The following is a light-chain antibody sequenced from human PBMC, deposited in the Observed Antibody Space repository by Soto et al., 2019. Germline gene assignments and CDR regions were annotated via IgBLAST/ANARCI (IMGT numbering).Light chain of an antibody. Sequence: EIVLTQSPGTLSLSPGERATLSCRASQSVRNNYLAWYQQKPGQAPRFLIYAASNRATGIPDRFSGGGSGTDFTLTISRLAPEDFAVYYCQQFGNYPLTFGGGTKVEIK. CDR3: QQFGNYPLT. J-gene: IGKJ4*01. V-gene: IGKV3-20*01. CDR2: AAS. CDR1: QSVRNNY.